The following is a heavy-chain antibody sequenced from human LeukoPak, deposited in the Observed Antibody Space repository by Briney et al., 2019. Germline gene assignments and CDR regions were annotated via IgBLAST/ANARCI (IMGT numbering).Heavy chain of an antibody. D-gene: IGHD6-6*01. Sequence: GSSVKVSCKASGGTFSSYAISWVRQAPGQGLEWMGGIIPIFGTANYAQKFQGRVTITTDESTSTAYMELSSLRPEDTAVYYCARDSRSSSSAYYFDYXGXGXXXXVXS. CDR1: GGTFSSYA. CDR2: IIPIFGTA. V-gene: IGHV1-69*05. J-gene: IGHJ4*02. CDR3: ARDSRSSSSAYYFDY.